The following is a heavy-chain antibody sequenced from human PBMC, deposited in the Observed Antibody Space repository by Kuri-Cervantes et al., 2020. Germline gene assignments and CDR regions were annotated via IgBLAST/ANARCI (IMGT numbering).Heavy chain of an antibody. CDR3: AKDLNRIWFGEFPYYYGMDV. CDR1: GFTFGSYA. D-gene: IGHD3-10*01. J-gene: IGHJ6*02. Sequence: GESLKISCAASGFTFGSYAMHWVRQAPGKGLEWVAVISYDGSNKYYADSVKGRFTISRDNSKNTLYLQMNSLRAEDTAVYYCAKDLNRIWFGEFPYYYGMDVWGQGTTVTVSS. CDR2: ISYDGSNK. V-gene: IGHV3-30-3*01.